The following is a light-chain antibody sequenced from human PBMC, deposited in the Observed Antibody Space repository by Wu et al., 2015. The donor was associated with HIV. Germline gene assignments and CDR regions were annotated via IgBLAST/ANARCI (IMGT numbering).Light chain of an antibody. CDR1: QTISKY. CDR3: QQCYSSPPWT. V-gene: IGKV1-39*01. CDR2: AAS. Sequence: DIQMTQSPSTLSASVGDRVTITCRANQTISKYVNWYQHKPGKAPQLLIFAASTLQGGVPSRFSGSGSGTDFTLTITSLQPEDFATYYCQQCYSSPPWTFGQGTKVEVK. J-gene: IGKJ1*01.